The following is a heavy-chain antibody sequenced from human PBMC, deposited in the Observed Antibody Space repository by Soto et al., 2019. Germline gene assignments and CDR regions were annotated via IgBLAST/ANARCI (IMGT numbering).Heavy chain of an antibody. CDR3: ARLRWEQPWVFDY. J-gene: IGHJ4*02. CDR1: GGSFSGYY. V-gene: IGHV4-34*01. CDR2: INHSGST. Sequence: PSETLSLTCAVYGGSFSGYYWSWIRQSPGKGLEWIGEINHSGSTNYNPSLKSRVTISVDTSKNQFSLKLTSVTAADTAVYYCARLRWEQPWVFDYWGQGTLVTVSS. D-gene: IGHD1-26*01.